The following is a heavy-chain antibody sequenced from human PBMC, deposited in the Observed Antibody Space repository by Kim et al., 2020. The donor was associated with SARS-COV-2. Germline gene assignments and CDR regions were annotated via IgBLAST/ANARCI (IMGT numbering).Heavy chain of an antibody. D-gene: IGHD3-10*01. CDR1: GFTFSNYG. V-gene: IGHV3-33*01. Sequence: GGSLRLSCAASGFTFSNYGMHWVRQAPGKGLEWVASIWYDGTNKDHADSVKGRFTISRVNSKNTLYLQMNGLTAEDTAVYYCARIPYYFGSGSYFRLDYWGQGTLVTVSS. J-gene: IGHJ4*02. CDR3: ARIPYYFGSGSYFRLDY. CDR2: IWYDGTNK.